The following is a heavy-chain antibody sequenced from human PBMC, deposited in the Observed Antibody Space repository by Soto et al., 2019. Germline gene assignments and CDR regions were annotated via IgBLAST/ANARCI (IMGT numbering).Heavy chain of an antibody. J-gene: IGHJ4*02. CDR2: ISYDGSNK. D-gene: IGHD2-15*01. Sequence: QVQLVESGGGVVQPGRSLRLSCAASGFTFSSYGMHWVRQAPGKGLEWVAVISYDGSNKYYADSVKGRFTISRDNSKNTLYLQMNSLRAEDTAVYYDAKETYSGPLDYWGQGTLVTVSS. CDR3: AKETYSGPLDY. CDR1: GFTFSSYG. V-gene: IGHV3-30*18.